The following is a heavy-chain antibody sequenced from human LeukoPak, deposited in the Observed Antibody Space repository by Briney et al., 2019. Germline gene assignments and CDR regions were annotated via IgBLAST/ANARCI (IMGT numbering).Heavy chain of an antibody. CDR1: GGYISSSF. J-gene: IGHJ2*01. CDR2: IHDSGST. CDR3: ARHVGHYDGSCYYYDWYFDL. Sequence: PSETLSLTCIDSGGYISSSFWSWIRQPPGKGLEWIGNIHDSGSTNFSPSLKSRVTISVDTSKNQFSLKLSSVTAADTAVYYCARHVGHYDGSCYYYDWYFDLWGRGTLVTVSS. D-gene: IGHD3-22*01. V-gene: IGHV4-59*08.